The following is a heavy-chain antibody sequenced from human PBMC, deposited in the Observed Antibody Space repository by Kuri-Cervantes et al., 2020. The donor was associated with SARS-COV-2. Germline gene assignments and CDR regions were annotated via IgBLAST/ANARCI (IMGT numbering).Heavy chain of an antibody. CDR1: GFTFGDYS. CDR2: ISSSSGSYI. CDR3: ARDLAGGYGSGSEFDY. D-gene: IGHD3-10*01. J-gene: IGHJ4*02. Sequence: GESLKISCAASGFTFGDYSMNWVRQAPGKGLEWVSSISSSSGSYILYTDSVKGRFTISRDNAKNTLYLQMNSLRAEDTAVYYCARDLAGGYGSGSEFDYWGQGTLVTVSS. V-gene: IGHV3-21*01.